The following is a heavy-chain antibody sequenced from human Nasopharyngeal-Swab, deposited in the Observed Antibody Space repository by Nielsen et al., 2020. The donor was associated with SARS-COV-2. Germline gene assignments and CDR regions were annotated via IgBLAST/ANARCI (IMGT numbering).Heavy chain of an antibody. Sequence: GESLKISCASAGFTFRNCAMNWVRQAPGKGLQWVATITDSGYGTYYADSVKGRFTISRDNPKNTLYLQMNSLRAEDSAVYYCAKAVTVTGGDYFDYWGQGAPVTVSS. D-gene: IGHD2-8*02. V-gene: IGHV3-23*01. CDR3: AKAVTVTGGDYFDY. J-gene: IGHJ4*02. CDR2: ITDSGYGT. CDR1: GFTFRNCA.